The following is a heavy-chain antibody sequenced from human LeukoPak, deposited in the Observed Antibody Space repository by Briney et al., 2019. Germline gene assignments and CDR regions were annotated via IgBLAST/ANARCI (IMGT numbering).Heavy chain of an antibody. V-gene: IGHV4-4*09. CDR2: IYTTRTT. J-gene: IGHJ6*03. CDR1: GDSISSYY. CDR3: AIVVPAAMKAPPPYMDV. Sequence: PSETLSLTCTVSGDSISSYYWSWVRQPPGKGVEWVGYIYTTRTTNSTPSLNTPLTISVDTSQHPFSLKLSSVTAADPAVYYCAIVVPAAMKAPPPYMDVWGKGTTVTVSS. D-gene: IGHD2-2*01.